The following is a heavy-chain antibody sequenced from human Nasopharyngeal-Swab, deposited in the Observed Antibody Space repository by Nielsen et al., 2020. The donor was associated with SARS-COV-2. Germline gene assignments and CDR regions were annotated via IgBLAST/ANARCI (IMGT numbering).Heavy chain of an antibody. CDR1: GGSFSGYY. D-gene: IGHD2-15*01. CDR3: ARGRSRFGYCSGGSCYSFDY. J-gene: IGHJ4*02. CDR2: INHSGST. Sequence: SQTLSLTGAVYGGSFSGYYWSWIRQPPGKGLEWIGEINHSGSTNYNPSLKSRVTISVDTSKNQFSLKLSSVTAADTAVYYCARGRSRFGYCSGGSCYSFDYWGQGTLVTVSS. V-gene: IGHV4-34*01.